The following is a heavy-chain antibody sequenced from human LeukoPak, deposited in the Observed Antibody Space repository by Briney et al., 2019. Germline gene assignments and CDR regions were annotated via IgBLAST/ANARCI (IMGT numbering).Heavy chain of an antibody. J-gene: IGHJ4*02. V-gene: IGHV3-48*01. CDR2: ISSSSSAI. CDR1: GFSFSTSS. CDR3: ARRGYYYDSSGYYLGGFDY. D-gene: IGHD3-22*01. Sequence: PGGSLRLSCAASGFSFSTSSMNWVRQAPGKGLEWISYISSSSSAIYYADSVKGRFAISRDNAKNSLYLQMNSLRAEDTAIYYCARRGYYYDSSGYYLGGFDYWGQGTLVTVSS.